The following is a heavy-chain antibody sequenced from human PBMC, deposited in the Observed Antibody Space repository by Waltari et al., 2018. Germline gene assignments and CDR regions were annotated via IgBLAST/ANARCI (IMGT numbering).Heavy chain of an antibody. V-gene: IGHV4-59*01. J-gene: IGHJ5*02. CDR2: IYYSGST. CDR1: GGSISSYY. CDR3: AREVGIVPAAPGYNWFDP. D-gene: IGHD2-2*01. Sequence: QVQLQESGPGLVKPSETLSLTCTVSGGSISSYYWIWIRQPPGTGLEWIGYIYYSGSTNYNPSLKSRVTISVDTSKNQFSLKLSSVTAADTAVYYCAREVGIVPAAPGYNWFDPWGQGTLVTVSS.